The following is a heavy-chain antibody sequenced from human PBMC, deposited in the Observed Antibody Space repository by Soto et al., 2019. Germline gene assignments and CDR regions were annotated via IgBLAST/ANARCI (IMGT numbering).Heavy chain of an antibody. V-gene: IGHV3-11*01. CDR1: GFTVSDYY. CDR2: IMSSGSGT. D-gene: IGHD2-2*02. CDR3: ARESGASLSIDY. Sequence: PGGSLRLSCAASGFTVSDYYMSWIRQAPGKGLEWVSYIMSSGSGTYYADSVKGRSTVSRDNAENSLLLQMNSLSAEDTAVYYCARESGASLSIDYWGQGILVTVSS. J-gene: IGHJ4*02.